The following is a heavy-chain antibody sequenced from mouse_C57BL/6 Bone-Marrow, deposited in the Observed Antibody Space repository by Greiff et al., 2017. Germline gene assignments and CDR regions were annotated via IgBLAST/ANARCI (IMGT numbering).Heavy chain of an antibody. CDR3: ARERGIYYGNHWYFDV. CDR2: IYPGDGDT. Sequence: VQLQQSGPELVKPGASVKISCKASGYAFSSSWMNWVKQRPGKGLEWIGRIYPGDGDTNYNGKFKGKATLTADKSSSTAYMQLSSLTSEDSAVYFCARERGIYYGNHWYFDVWGTGTTVTVSS. V-gene: IGHV1-82*01. D-gene: IGHD2-1*01. CDR1: GYAFSSSW. J-gene: IGHJ1*03.